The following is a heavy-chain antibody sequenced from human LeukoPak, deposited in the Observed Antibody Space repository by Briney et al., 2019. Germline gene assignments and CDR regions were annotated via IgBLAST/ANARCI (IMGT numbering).Heavy chain of an antibody. D-gene: IGHD1-1*01. CDR3: ARVRYYTTGQGFDY. CDR2: IKHDGSEK. Sequence: GGSLRLSCAASGFTVSNTFMTWVRQAPGKGLEWVANIKHDGSEKFYVDSVTGRFTISRDNAKNSLYLQMNTLRAEDTAVYYCARVRYYTTGQGFDYWGQGTLVTVSS. V-gene: IGHV3-7*01. CDR1: GFTVSNTF. J-gene: IGHJ4*02.